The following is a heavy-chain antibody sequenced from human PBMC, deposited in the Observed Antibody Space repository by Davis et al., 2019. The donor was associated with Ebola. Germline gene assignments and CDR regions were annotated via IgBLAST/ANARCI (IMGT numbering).Heavy chain of an antibody. CDR3: ARDWCGGDCYCFDY. CDR1: GITFSSYG. Sequence: PGGSLTLSCAASGITFSSYGMHWVRQAPGKRLEWVAVIWCDGSNKYYADSVTGRFTISRDNSKNTLYLQMNSLRAEDTAVYYCARDWCGGDCYCFDYWGQGTLVTVSS. V-gene: IGHV3-33*01. D-gene: IGHD2-21*01. CDR2: IWCDGSNK. J-gene: IGHJ4*02.